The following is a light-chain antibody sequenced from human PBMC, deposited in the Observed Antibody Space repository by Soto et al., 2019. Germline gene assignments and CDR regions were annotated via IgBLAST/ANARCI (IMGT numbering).Light chain of an antibody. V-gene: IGKV1-9*01. CDR3: QRLNSYPLT. CDR1: QGISSY. CDR2: AAS. J-gene: IGKJ4*01. Sequence: IQLTQSPSSLSASVEDRVTITCRASQGISSYLARYQLKPGKAPKLLIYAASTLQSGVPSRLSGPGSGTDFTLTISSLQPEDFATYFCQRLNSYPLTFGGVNKVEIK.